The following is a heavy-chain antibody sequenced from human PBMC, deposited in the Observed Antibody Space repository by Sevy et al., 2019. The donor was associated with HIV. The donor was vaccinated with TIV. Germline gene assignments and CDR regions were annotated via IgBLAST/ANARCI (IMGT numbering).Heavy chain of an antibody. J-gene: IGHJ4*02. D-gene: IGHD2-8*01. Sequence: GGSLRLSCAASGFTFSKYSMSWVRQPPGKGLEWVSTLSFGCGEINYADSVKGRFTISRDHSKSSVYLQMNNLRPEDTAVYYCAREGCTKPHDYWGQGTLVTVSS. V-gene: IGHV3-23*01. CDR2: LSFGCGEI. CDR1: GFTFSKYS. CDR3: AREGCTKPHDY.